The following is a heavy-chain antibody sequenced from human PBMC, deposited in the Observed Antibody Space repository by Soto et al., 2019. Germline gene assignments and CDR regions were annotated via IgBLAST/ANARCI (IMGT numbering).Heavy chain of an antibody. J-gene: IGHJ5*02. V-gene: IGHV1-8*02. D-gene: IGHD6-13*01. CDR2: MNPGSGKT. CDR3: ARMVSAGTLNWFDP. CDR1: GYTFINFD. Sequence: ASVKVSCKASGYTFINFDISWVRQATGQGLEWMGWMNPGSGKTGYANKFQGRVTMTRDASTGTAHLELSSLTSEDTAVYYCARMVSAGTLNWFDPWGQGTLVTVSS.